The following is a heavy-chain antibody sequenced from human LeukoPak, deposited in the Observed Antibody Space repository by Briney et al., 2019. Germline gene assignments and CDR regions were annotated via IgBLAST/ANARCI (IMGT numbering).Heavy chain of an antibody. Sequence: GGSLRLSCVASGFSFSNYAMSWVRQTPGKGLEWVSVISDSGSNTYYADSVKGRFTISRDNSKNTLYLQMSSLRAEDTAVYYCASSIAAPATPFDYWGQGTLVTVSS. CDR1: GFSFSNYA. V-gene: IGHV3-23*01. CDR3: ASSIAAPATPFDY. D-gene: IGHD6-13*01. CDR2: ISDSGSNT. J-gene: IGHJ4*02.